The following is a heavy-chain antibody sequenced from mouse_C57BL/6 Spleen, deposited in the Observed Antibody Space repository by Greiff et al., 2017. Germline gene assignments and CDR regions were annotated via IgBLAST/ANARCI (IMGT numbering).Heavy chain of an antibody. J-gene: IGHJ2*01. Sequence: QVQLQQPGAELVRPGSSVKLSCKASGYTFTSYWMHWVKQRPIQGLEWIGNIDPSDSETHYNQKFKDKATLTVDKSSSTAYMQLSSLTSEDSAVYYCAKEGIYYGYFDDWGQGTTLTVSS. D-gene: IGHD1-1*01. CDR1: GYTFTSYW. CDR2: IDPSDSET. V-gene: IGHV1-52*01. CDR3: AKEGIYYGYFDD.